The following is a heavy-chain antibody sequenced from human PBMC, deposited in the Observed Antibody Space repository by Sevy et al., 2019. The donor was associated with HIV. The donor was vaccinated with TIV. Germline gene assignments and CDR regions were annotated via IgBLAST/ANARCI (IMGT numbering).Heavy chain of an antibody. V-gene: IGHV3-48*01. CDR1: GFTFSSYS. J-gene: IGHJ6*02. CDR2: ISSSSSTI. CDR3: ARGYNWNYFYYYYGMDV. D-gene: IGHD1-7*01. Sequence: GGSLRLSCAASGFTFSSYSMNWVRQAPGKGLEWVSYISSSSSTIYYVDSVKGRFTISRDNAKNSLYLQMNSLRAEDTAVYYCARGYNWNYFYYYYGMDVWGQGTTVTVSS.